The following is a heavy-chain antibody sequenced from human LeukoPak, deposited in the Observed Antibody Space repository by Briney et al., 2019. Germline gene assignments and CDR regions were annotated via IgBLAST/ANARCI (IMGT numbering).Heavy chain of an antibody. J-gene: IGHJ4*02. CDR1: GGSFSGYY. CDR2: INHSGST. CDR3: ARNNLGPSGNHFLL. D-gene: IGHD6-19*01. V-gene: IGHV4-34*01. Sequence: SETLSLTCAVYGGSFSGYYWSWIRQPPGKGLEWIGEINHSGSTNYNPSLKSRVTISVDTSKNQFSLKLSSVTGADTAVYYCARNNLGPSGNHFLLWGQGTLVTVSS.